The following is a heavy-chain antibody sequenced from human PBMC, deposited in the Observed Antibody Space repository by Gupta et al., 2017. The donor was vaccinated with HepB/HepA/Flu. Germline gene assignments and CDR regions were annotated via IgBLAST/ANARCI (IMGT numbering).Heavy chain of an antibody. J-gene: IGHJ4*02. Sequence: EVQVVESGGGLVQPGGSLRLSCAASFTISSNYVKWGRQATGRGLEWVSALHRGENTYYADSVKGRVTISRDNYKNTLYLQMDRLRPEDTAVYYCGSYSMWGQGTLVTVS. D-gene: IGHD2-15*01. V-gene: IGHV3-66*01. CDR3: GSYSM. CDR1: FTISSNY. CDR2: LHRGENT.